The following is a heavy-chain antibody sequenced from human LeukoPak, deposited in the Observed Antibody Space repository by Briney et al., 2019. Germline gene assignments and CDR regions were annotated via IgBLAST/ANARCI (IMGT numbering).Heavy chain of an antibody. Sequence: GGSLRLSGAASGFTFSSYGMHWVRQAPGKGLEWVAVIWYDGSNKYYADSVKGRFTISRDNSKNTLYLQMNSLRAEDTAVYYCARGDSTSTPRQYFQHWGQGTLVTVSS. CDR3: ARGDSTSTPRQYFQH. V-gene: IGHV3-33*01. D-gene: IGHD2/OR15-2a*01. J-gene: IGHJ1*01. CDR1: GFTFSSYG. CDR2: IWYDGSNK.